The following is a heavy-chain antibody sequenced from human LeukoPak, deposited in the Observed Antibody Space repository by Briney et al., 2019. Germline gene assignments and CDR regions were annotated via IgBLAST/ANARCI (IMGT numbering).Heavy chain of an antibody. V-gene: IGHV1-2*02. D-gene: IGHD3-10*01. Sequence: ASVKVSCKASGCTFTGYYMHWVRQAPGQGLEWMGWINPNSGGTNYAQKFQGRVTMTRDMSTSTVYMELSSLRFEDTAVYYCARGVGNLGSGFDYWGQGTLVTVSS. CDR1: GCTFTGYY. CDR2: INPNSGGT. CDR3: ARGVGNLGSGFDY. J-gene: IGHJ4*02.